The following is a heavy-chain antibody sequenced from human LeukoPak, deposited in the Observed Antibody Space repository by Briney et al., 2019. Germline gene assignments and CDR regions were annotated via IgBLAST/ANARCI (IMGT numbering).Heavy chain of an antibody. V-gene: IGHV1-46*01. D-gene: IGHD3-3*01. CDR3: ARARNYDFWSGYSYYYYYMDV. CDR2: INPSGGST. J-gene: IGHJ6*03. CDR1: GYTFANYY. Sequence: ASVKVSCKASGYTFANYYMHWVRQAPGQGLEWMGIINPSGGSTSYAQKFQGRVTMTRDTSTSTVYMELSSLRSEDTAVYYCARARNYDFWSGYSYYYYYMDVWGKGTTVTVSS.